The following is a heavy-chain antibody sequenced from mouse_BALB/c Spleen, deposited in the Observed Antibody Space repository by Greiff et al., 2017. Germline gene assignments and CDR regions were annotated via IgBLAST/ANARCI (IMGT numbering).Heavy chain of an antibody. V-gene: IGHV14-4*02. J-gene: IGHJ4*01. Sequence: VHVKQSGAELVRSGASVKLSCTASGFNIKDYYMHWVKQRPEQGLEWIGWIDPENGDTEYAPKFQGKATMTADTSSNTAYLQLSSLTSEDTAVYYCNAASPSMITTGYAMDYWGQGTSVTVSS. CDR2: IDPENGDT. CDR3: NAASPSMITTGYAMDY. CDR1: GFNIKDYY. D-gene: IGHD2-4*01.